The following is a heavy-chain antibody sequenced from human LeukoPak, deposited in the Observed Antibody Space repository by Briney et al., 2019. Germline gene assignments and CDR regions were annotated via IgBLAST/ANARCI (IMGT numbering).Heavy chain of an antibody. CDR1: GFTFSSYW. CDR2: IKQDGSEK. V-gene: IGHV3-7*01. CDR3: APAPYSSSSAWFDP. Sequence: PGGSLRLSCAASGFTFSSYWMSWVRQAPGKGLEWVANIKQDGSEKYYVDSVKGRFTISRDNAKNSLYLQMNSLRAEDTAVYYCAPAPYSSSSAWFDPWGQGILVTVSS. D-gene: IGHD6-6*01. J-gene: IGHJ5*02.